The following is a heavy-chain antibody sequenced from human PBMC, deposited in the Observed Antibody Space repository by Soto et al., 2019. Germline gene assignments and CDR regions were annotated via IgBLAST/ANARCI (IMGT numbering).Heavy chain of an antibody. J-gene: IGHJ6*03. CDR2: MNLNCGNT. V-gene: IGHV1-8*01. D-gene: IGHD3-10*01. Sequence: ASVKVSCKASGYTFTSYDINWVRQATGQGLEWMGWMNLNCGNTGYAQKFQGRVTMTRNTSISTAYMELSSLRSEDTAVYYCARGMQGLLWFGELLSQPLNYYYYYTDVWGKGTTVTVSS. CDR1: GYTFTSYD. CDR3: ARGMQGLLWFGELLSQPLNYYYYYTDV.